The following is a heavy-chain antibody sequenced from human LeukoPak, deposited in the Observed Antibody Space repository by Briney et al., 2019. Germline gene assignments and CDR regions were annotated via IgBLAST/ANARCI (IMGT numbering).Heavy chain of an antibody. CDR2: VSFDGTNN. D-gene: IGHD2-15*01. CDR1: GFIFDNFA. J-gene: IGHJ5*01. Sequence: GGSLRLSCAAPGFIFDNFAIHWVRQAPGKGLEWVSIVSFDGTNNFYADSVKGRFIVSRDSSNNTVYLHMNSLRPDDTAVYFCARDRNVVGADFDSWGQGTLVTVSS. CDR3: ARDRNVVGADFDS. V-gene: IGHV3-30*03.